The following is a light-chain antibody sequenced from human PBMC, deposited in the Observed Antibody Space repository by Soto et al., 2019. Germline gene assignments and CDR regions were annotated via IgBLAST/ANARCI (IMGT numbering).Light chain of an antibody. CDR1: QSVSSY. CDR3: QQRSTLFT. V-gene: IGKV3-11*01. Sequence: EIVLTQSPATLSLSPGERATLSCRASQSVSSYLAWYQQKPGQAPRLLIYDASNRATGIPARFSGSGSGTDFTITISSLEPEDFAVYYCQQRSTLFTFGPGTKVDIK. J-gene: IGKJ3*01. CDR2: DAS.